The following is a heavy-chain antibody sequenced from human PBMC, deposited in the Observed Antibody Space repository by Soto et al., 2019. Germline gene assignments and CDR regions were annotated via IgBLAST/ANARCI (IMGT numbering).Heavy chain of an antibody. D-gene: IGHD6-6*01. CDR1: GDSISNSGYY. V-gene: IGHV4-39*01. Sequence: SETLSLTCTVSGDSISNSGYYWGWIRQPPGKGLEWIGNVYYTGITYYNPSLKSRVTTSVDTSKNQFSLNLSSVTAADTAVYYCARQRSNSAHFDYWGQGTLVTVSS. CDR3: ARQRSNSAHFDY. J-gene: IGHJ4*02. CDR2: VYYTGIT.